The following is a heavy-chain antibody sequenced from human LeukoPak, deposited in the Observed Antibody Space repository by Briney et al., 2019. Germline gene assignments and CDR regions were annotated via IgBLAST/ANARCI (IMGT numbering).Heavy chain of an antibody. V-gene: IGHV3-66*01. CDR1: GFTVSSNY. J-gene: IGHJ3*02. D-gene: IGHD3-22*01. CDR2: IYSGGST. CDR3: ARAMILGAFDI. Sequence: PGGSLRLSCAASGFTVSSNYMSWVRQAPGKGLEWVSVIYSGGSTYYADSVKGRFTISRDNSKNTLYLQMNSLRAEDTAVYYCARAMILGAFDIWGQGTMVTVSS.